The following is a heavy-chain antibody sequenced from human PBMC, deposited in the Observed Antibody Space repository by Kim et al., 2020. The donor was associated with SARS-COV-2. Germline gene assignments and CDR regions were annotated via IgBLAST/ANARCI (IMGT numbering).Heavy chain of an antibody. J-gene: IGHJ3*02. V-gene: IGHV3-23*01. Sequence: GGSLRLSCAASGFTFGTYAMSWVRQAPGKGLEWVSSISANGANTHYPYPDSMKGQFTISRDNSKNTLFLQIDSPRAEDTAVYYCAKLEPPGFAFHIWGQGTLVSVSS. CDR3: AKLEPPGFAFHI. CDR2: ISANGANT. D-gene: IGHD3-3*01. CDR1: GFTFGTYA.